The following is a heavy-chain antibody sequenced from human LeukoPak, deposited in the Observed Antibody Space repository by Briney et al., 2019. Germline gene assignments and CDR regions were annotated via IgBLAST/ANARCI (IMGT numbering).Heavy chain of an antibody. CDR2: ISAYNGNT. Sequence: ASVKVSCKASGYTFTSYGISWVRQAPGQGLEWMGWISAYNGNTNYAQKLQGRVTMTTDTSTSTAYMELRSLRSDDTAVYCCARLRITIFGVALIFDYWGQGTLVTVSS. CDR1: GYTFTSYG. D-gene: IGHD3-3*01. V-gene: IGHV1-18*01. CDR3: ARLRITIFGVALIFDY. J-gene: IGHJ4*02.